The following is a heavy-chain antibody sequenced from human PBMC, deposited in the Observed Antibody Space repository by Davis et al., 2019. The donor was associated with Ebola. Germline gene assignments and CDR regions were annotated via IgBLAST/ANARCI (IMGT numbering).Heavy chain of an antibody. CDR2: ISYDGNNK. J-gene: IGHJ6*03. CDR1: GFTFSLYG. CDR3: ARDYSDDLYYYYYMDV. Sequence: GGSLRLSCAASGFTFSLYGMHWVRQAPGKGLEWVAVISYDGNNKYYADSVKGRFTISRDKSKNTLYLQMNSLRVEDTAVYYCARDYSDDLYYYYYMDVWGKGTTVTVSS. V-gene: IGHV3-30*03. D-gene: IGHD4-11*01.